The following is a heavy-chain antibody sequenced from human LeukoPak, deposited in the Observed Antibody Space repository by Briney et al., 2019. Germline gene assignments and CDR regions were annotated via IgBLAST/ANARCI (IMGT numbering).Heavy chain of an antibody. J-gene: IGHJ4*02. D-gene: IGHD6-13*01. V-gene: IGHV3-23*01. CDR2: ISGSGGST. CDR3: AKEQQLVQGGGADY. Sequence: GGSLRLSCAASGFTFSSYSMNWVRQAPGKGLDWVSAISGSGGSTYYADSVKGRFTISRDNSKNTLYLQMNSLRAEDTAVYYCAKEQQLVQGGGADYWGQGTLVTVSS. CDR1: GFTFSSYS.